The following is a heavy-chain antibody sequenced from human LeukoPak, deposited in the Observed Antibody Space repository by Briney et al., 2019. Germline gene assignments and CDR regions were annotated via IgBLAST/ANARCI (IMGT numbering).Heavy chain of an antibody. J-gene: IGHJ6*03. D-gene: IGHD1-26*01. V-gene: IGHV3-21*01. CDR3: ARDPYNGSYGDDYYYYMDV. Sequence: GGSLRLSCAASGFTFSNYNMNWVRQTPGKGLEWVSSITRGSIYTFYADSVKGRFTISRDNAKNSLSLQMNSLRAEDTAVYYCARDPYNGSYGDDYYYYMDVWGKGTTVTISS. CDR1: GFTFSNYN. CDR2: ITRGSIYT.